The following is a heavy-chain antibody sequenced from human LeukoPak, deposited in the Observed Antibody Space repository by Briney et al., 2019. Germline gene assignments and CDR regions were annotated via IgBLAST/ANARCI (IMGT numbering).Heavy chain of an antibody. V-gene: IGHV4-34*01. Sequence: SETLSLTCAVYGGSFSGYYWSWIRQPPGKGLEWIGEINHSGSTNYNPSLKSRVTISVDTSKNQFSLKLSSVTAAGTAVYYCARHARDGYIGYWGQGTLVTVSS. CDR1: GGSFSGYY. D-gene: IGHD5-24*01. J-gene: IGHJ4*02. CDR2: INHSGST. CDR3: ARHARDGYIGY.